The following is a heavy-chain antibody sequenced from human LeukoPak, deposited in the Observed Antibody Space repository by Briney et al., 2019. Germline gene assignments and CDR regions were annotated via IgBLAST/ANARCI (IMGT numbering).Heavy chain of an antibody. J-gene: IGHJ6*04. CDR3: ARELVGGIHSYNLDI. D-gene: IGHD1-14*01. CDR1: GASITNYF. Sequence: SETLSLTCTVSGASITNYFWTWIRQPPGKGLEWIGYIYFTPGRFYYNPALKSRVSMSLDTSRSQFSLNLTSVTAADTAVYYCARELVGGIHSYNLDIWGKGPPVTVSS. V-gene: IGHV4-59*01. CDR2: IYFTPGRF.